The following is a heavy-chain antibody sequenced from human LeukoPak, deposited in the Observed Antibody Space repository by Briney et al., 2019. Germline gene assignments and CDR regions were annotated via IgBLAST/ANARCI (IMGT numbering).Heavy chain of an antibody. CDR3: ARAPYYYDSSGYYTHWFDP. D-gene: IGHD3-22*01. CDR2: IYYSGST. CDR1: GFTFSDYS. Sequence: PGGSLRLSCAASGFTFSDYSMNWVRQAPGKGLEWIGSIYYSGSTYYNPSLKSRVTISVDTSKNQFSLKLSSVTAADTAVYYCARAPYYYDSSGYYTHWFDPWGQGTLVTVSS. J-gene: IGHJ5*02. V-gene: IGHV4-39*07.